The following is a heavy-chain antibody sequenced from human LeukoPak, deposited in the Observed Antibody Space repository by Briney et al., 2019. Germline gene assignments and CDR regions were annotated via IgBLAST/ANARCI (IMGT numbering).Heavy chain of an antibody. CDR1: GFTFSNSA. V-gene: IGHV3-21*01. CDR3: ARDLGSDGWEPGLVY. J-gene: IGHJ4*02. D-gene: IGHD1-26*01. CDR2: INNVASHI. Sequence: RPGGSLRLSCVASGFTFSNSAMNWVRQAPGKGLEWVSSINNVASHIYYADSVKGRFTISRDNAKNSVSLEMNNLRAEDTAVYYCARDLGSDGWEPGLVYWGQGTLVTVSS.